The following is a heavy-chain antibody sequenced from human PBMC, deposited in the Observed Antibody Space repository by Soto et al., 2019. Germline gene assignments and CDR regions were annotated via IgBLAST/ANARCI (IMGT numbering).Heavy chain of an antibody. CDR3: AKDARATYGMDV. Sequence: EVQLLESGGGLVQPGGSLRLSCAASGFTFSSYAMSWVRQAPGKELEWVSTISGNGGTTYYADSVKGRFTISRDNSKNTLYLQMNSLRAEDTAVYYCAKDARATYGMDVWGQGTTVTVSS. V-gene: IGHV3-23*01. CDR2: ISGNGGTT. J-gene: IGHJ6*02. CDR1: GFTFSSYA.